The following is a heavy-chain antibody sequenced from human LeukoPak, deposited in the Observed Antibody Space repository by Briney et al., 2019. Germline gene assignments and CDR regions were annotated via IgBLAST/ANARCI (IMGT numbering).Heavy chain of an antibody. V-gene: IGHV4-34*10. J-gene: IGHJ6*02. CDR1: GGSFSRYS. Sequence: SETLSLTCAVYGGSFSRYSWSWVRQPPGKGLEWIGESNHSGSSRYSPSLKSRVTMSLDTSKNQFSLRLSSVTAADTAVYYCARDGSNWSNDYYHGVDVWGQGTTVTVSS. CDR3: ARDGSNWSNDYYHGVDV. CDR2: SNHSGSS. D-gene: IGHD4-11*01.